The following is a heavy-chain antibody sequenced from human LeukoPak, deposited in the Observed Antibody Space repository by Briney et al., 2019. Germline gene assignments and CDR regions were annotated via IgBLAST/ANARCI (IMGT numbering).Heavy chain of an antibody. J-gene: IGHJ4*02. V-gene: IGHV4-59*11. CDR3: ATIKRGDIYGYFDF. CDR1: GGSISSRY. D-gene: IGHD5-18*01. CDR2: LYDSVRT. Sequence: SETLSLTCTVSGGSISSRYWSWLRQPPGKGLEWIAYLYDSVRTKDNPSLKGRVTLSADTSKNQHSLRLSSVTAADTAVYYCATIKRGDIYGYFDFWGQGILVTVSS.